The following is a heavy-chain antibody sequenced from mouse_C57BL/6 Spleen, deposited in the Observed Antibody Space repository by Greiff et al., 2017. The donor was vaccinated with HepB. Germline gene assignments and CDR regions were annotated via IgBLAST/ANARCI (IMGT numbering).Heavy chain of an antibody. J-gene: IGHJ1*03. D-gene: IGHD1-1*01. Sequence: QVQLQQPGAELVRPGSSVKLSCKASGYTFTSYWMDWVKQRPGQGLEWIGNITPSDSETHYNQKFKDKATLTVDKSSSTAYMQLSSLTSEDSAVYYCARAGTTVVATGYFDVWGTGTTVTVSS. CDR3: ARAGTTVVATGYFDV. V-gene: IGHV1-61*01. CDR2: ITPSDSET. CDR1: GYTFTSYW.